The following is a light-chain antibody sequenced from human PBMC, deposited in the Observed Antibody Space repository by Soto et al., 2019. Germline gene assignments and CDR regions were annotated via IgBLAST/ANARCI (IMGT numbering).Light chain of an antibody. Sequence: QSALTQPASVSGSPGQSITISCTATSSDVGGYNYVSWYQQHPGKAPKLMIYEVSNRPSGVSNRFSGSKSGNTASLTISGLQAEDEADYYCSSFTSINTWVFGGGTKL. J-gene: IGLJ3*02. CDR2: EVS. V-gene: IGLV2-14*01. CDR3: SSFTSINTWV. CDR1: SSDVGGYNY.